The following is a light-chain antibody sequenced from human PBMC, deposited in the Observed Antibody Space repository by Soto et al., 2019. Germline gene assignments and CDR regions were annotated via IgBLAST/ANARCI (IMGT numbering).Light chain of an antibody. J-gene: IGLJ2*01. CDR3: ASWDDSLDGPDVV. CDR1: SSNIGSAA. CDR2: RNN. Sequence: QSVLTQSPSVSGTPGQRVIITCSGSSSNIGSAAVYWYQQLPGAAPKLLVYRNNQRPSGVPDRFSVSKSGTSASLAISGLRSEDEADYYCASWDDSLDGPDVVFGGGTKVTV. V-gene: IGLV1-47*01.